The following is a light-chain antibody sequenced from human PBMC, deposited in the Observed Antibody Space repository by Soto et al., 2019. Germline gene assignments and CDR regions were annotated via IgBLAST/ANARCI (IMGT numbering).Light chain of an antibody. V-gene: IGKV3-11*01. CDR3: QQRSNWPPGYT. J-gene: IGKJ2*01. CDR2: DAS. Sequence: EIPLTQSPATLSFSPGERATLSCRASQSVSSHLAWYQQKPGQAPRLLIYDASSRATGIPARFSGSGSGTDFTLTIISLEPEDSAVYYCQQRSNWPPGYTFGQGTKLEIK. CDR1: QSVSSH.